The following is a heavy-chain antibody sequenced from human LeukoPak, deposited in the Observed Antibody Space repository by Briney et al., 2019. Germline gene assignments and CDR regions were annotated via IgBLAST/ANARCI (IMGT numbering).Heavy chain of an antibody. CDR1: GGSFSGYY. CDR3: ARGDYYDSSGTFDY. Sequence: SETLSLTCAVYGGSFSGYYWSWIRQPRGKGLEWIGEIYHSGSSNYNPSLKSRVTISVDKSKNQFSLKLSSVTAADTAVHYCARGDYYDSSGTFDYWGQGTLVTVSS. J-gene: IGHJ4*02. CDR2: IYHSGSS. V-gene: IGHV4-34*01. D-gene: IGHD3-22*01.